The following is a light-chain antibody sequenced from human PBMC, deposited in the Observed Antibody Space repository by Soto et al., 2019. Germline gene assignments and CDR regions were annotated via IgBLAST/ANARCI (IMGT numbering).Light chain of an antibody. CDR3: GSWDSSLGAYV. CDR2: DDD. CDR1: SSNIGGNS. Sequence: QSVLTQPPSVSAAPGQKVTISCSGSSSNIGGNSVSWYQQLPGTAPKLLIYDDDKRPSGIPDRFSGSKSGTSATLGITGFQTGEEADYYCGSWDSSLGAYVFGPGTKV. J-gene: IGLJ1*01. V-gene: IGLV1-51*01.